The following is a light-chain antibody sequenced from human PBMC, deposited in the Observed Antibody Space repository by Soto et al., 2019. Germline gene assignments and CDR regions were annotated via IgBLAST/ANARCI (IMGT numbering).Light chain of an antibody. V-gene: IGKV1-17*01. CDR3: LQHNSYPWT. J-gene: IGKJ1*01. CDR1: QGIRSD. Sequence: DIQMTQSPSSLSAFVGDRVTITCRASQGIRSDLGWYQQKPGKVPKRLIYAASSLQSGVPPRFSGSESGTEFTLTISSLQPEDVATYYCLQHNSYPWTFGQGTKVEIK. CDR2: AAS.